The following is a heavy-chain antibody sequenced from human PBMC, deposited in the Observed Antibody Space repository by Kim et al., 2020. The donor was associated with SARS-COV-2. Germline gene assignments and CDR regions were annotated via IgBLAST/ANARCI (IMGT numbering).Heavy chain of an antibody. Sequence: GRFTISRDNSKNTLYLQMNSLRAEDTAVYYCAKDPTQWKYDILTGYPKNYWGQGTLVTVSS. D-gene: IGHD3-9*01. CDR3: AKDPTQWKYDILTGYPKNY. V-gene: IGHV3-23*01. J-gene: IGHJ4*02.